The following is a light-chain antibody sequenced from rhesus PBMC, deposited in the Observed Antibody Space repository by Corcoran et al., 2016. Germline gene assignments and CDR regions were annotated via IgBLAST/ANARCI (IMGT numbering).Light chain of an antibody. CDR2: ATS. J-gene: IGKJ4*01. Sequence: DIQMSQSPSSLSASVGDKVTITCRASQDITTVLAWYQQKPGKALKLLGYATSTLETGVPSRFSGTGSGNDFSLTISNLQPDELATYYCQQGYGTPLTFGGGTKVDLK. V-gene: IGKV1-33*02. CDR1: QDITTV. CDR3: QQGYGTPLT.